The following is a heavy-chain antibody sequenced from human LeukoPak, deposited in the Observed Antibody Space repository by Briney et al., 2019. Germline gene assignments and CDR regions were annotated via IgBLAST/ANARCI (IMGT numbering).Heavy chain of an antibody. CDR1: GYIFTRYA. CDR3: ARGPSGSGYYIFGY. D-gene: IGHD3-22*01. Sequence: ASVKVSCKASGYIFTRYAMNWVRQAPGQGLEWMGWISAYNGNTNYAQKLQGRVTMTTDTSTSTAYMELRSLSSDDTAVYYCARGPSGSGYYIFGYWGQGTLVTVSS. J-gene: IGHJ4*02. CDR2: ISAYNGNT. V-gene: IGHV1-18*01.